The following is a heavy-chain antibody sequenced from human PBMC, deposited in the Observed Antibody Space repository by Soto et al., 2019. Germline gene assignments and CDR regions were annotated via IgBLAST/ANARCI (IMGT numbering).Heavy chain of an antibody. V-gene: IGHV3-33*01. CDR2: IWYDGSNK. D-gene: IGHD2-21*02. Sequence: QVQLVESGGGVVQPGRSLRLSCAASGFTFSSYGMHWVRQAPGKGLEWVAVIWYDGSNKYYADSVKGRFTISRDNSKNXLYLQMNSLRAEDTAVYYCARESYGGDYVFGYFDYWGQGTLVTVSS. CDR3: ARESYGGDYVFGYFDY. CDR1: GFTFSSYG. J-gene: IGHJ4*02.